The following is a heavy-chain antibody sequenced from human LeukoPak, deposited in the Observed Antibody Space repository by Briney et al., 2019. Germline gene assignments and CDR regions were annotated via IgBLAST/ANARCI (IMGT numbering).Heavy chain of an antibody. CDR3: ARDTIAVADPLFDY. Sequence: GGSLRLSCAASGFTFSSYEMNWVRQAPGKGLEWVSYISSSGSTIYYADSVKGRFTISRDNAKKSLYLQMNSLRAEDTAVYYCARDTIAVADPLFDYWGQGTLVTVSS. CDR2: ISSSGSTI. D-gene: IGHD6-19*01. J-gene: IGHJ4*02. V-gene: IGHV3-48*03. CDR1: GFTFSSYE.